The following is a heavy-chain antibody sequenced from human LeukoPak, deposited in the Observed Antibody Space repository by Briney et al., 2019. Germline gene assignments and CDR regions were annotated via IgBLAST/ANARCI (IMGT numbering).Heavy chain of an antibody. CDR2: IKQDGSEK. CDR3: AREDSYYYDSSAYFDY. D-gene: IGHD3-22*01. CDR1: GFTFSSYW. V-gene: IGHV3-7*01. Sequence: GGSLRLSCAASGFTFSSYWMSWVRQAPGKGLEWVANIKQDGSEKYYADSVKGRFTISRDNAKNPLYLQMNSLRAEDTAVYYCAREDSYYYDSSAYFDYWGQGTLVTVSS. J-gene: IGHJ4*02.